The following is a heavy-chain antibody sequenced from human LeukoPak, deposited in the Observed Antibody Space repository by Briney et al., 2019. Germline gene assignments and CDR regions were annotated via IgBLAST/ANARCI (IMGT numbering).Heavy chain of an antibody. Sequence: SVKVSCKASGFTFTSSAMQWVRQARGQRLEWIGRIVVGSGNTNYAQKFQERVTITRDMSTSTAYMELSSLRSEDTAVYYCAAGLYDILTGYYLVDYWGQGTLVTVSS. CDR3: AAGLYDILTGYYLVDY. CDR2: IVVGSGNT. D-gene: IGHD3-9*01. V-gene: IGHV1-58*02. CDR1: GFTFTSSA. J-gene: IGHJ4*02.